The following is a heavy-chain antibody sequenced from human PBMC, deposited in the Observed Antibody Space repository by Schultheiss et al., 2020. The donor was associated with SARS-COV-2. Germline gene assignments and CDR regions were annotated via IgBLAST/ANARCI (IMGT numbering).Heavy chain of an antibody. J-gene: IGHJ6*02. V-gene: IGHV1-46*01. CDR1: GYTFTSYG. D-gene: IGHD4-11*01. Sequence: GESLKISCKASGYTFTSYGISWVRQAPGQGLEWMGIINPSGGSTSYAQKFQGRVTMTRDTSTSTVYMELSSLRSEDTAVYYCARWATVTTAYYYGMDVWGQGTTVTVSS. CDR2: INPSGGST. CDR3: ARWATVTTAYYYGMDV.